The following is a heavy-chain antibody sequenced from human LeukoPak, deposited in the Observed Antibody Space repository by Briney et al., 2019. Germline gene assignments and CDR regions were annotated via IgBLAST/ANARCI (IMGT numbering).Heavy chain of an antibody. J-gene: IGHJ4*02. CDR2: INHSGST. CDR3: ARGYSSGWRKIYYFDY. CDR1: GGSFSGYY. V-gene: IGHV4-34*01. Sequence: SETLSLTCAVYGGSFSGYYWSWIRQPPGKGLEWIGEINHSGSTNYNPSLKSRVTISVDKSKNQFSLKLSSVTAADTAVYYCARGYSSGWRKIYYFDYWGQGTLVTVSS. D-gene: IGHD6-19*01.